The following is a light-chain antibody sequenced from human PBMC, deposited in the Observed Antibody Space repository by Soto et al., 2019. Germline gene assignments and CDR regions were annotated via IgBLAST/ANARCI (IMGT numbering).Light chain of an antibody. CDR2: GAS. CDR3: QQYGSSPPQGFT. J-gene: IGKJ3*01. Sequence: EIVLTQSPGTLYLSPGERATLSCRASQSVSSSYLAWYQQKPGQAPRLLIYGASSRATGIPDRFSGSGSGTDFTLTISRLEPEDFAVYYCQQYGSSPPQGFTFGPGTKVDIK. V-gene: IGKV3-20*01. CDR1: QSVSSSY.